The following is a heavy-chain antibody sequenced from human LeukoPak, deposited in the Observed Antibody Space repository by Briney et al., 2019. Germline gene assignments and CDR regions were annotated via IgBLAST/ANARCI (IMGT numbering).Heavy chain of an antibody. CDR1: GFTFSDYY. J-gene: IGHJ4*02. D-gene: IGHD6-19*01. V-gene: IGHV3-11*01. CDR3: AKEGDRSVWYELEY. Sequence: PGGSLRLSCAASGFTFSDYYMNWIRQAPGKGLEWISYRSSSGNTIHYADSVKGRFTISRHNAKNSLYLQINSLRADDTAVYYCAKEGDRSVWYELEYWGQGILVTVSS. CDR2: RSSSGNTI.